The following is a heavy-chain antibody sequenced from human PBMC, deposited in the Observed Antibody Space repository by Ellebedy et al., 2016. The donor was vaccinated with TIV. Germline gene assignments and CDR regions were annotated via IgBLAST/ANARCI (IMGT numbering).Heavy chain of an antibody. J-gene: IGHJ6*02. CDR2: ISHSGRTI. D-gene: IGHD1-14*01. Sequence: GESLKISCDASGFTFSDYFMTWIRQAPGQGLEWVAYISHSGRTIYYADSVKGRFTISRDNAKNSLYLQMNNLRAEDTALYYCARDIRAHAGFYYYAFDVWGQGTTVTVSS. V-gene: IGHV3-11*01. CDR1: GFTFSDYF. CDR3: ARDIRAHAGFYYYAFDV.